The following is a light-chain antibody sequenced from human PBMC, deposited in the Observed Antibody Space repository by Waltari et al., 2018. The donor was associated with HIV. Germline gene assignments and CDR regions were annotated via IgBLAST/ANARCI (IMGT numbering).Light chain of an antibody. CDR2: DTN. V-gene: IGLV8-61*01. CDR3: VLYMGSGIWV. Sequence: QTVVTQEPSFSVSPGGTVTLTCGLSSGSVSTNYYPSGYQQTPGQAPRTLIYDTNTRSSGVPDRFSGSILGNKAALTITGAQAYDESDYYCVLYMGSGIWVFGGGTKLTVL. J-gene: IGLJ3*02. CDR1: SGSVSTNYY.